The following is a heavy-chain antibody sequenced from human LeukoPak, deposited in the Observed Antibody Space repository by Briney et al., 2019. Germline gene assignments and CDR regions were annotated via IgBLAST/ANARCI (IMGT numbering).Heavy chain of an antibody. CDR1: GGSISSSRYY. CDR3: ARGGPKYSYYYMDV. V-gene: IGHV4-61*01. CDR2: IYYSGST. Sequence: SETLSLTCTVSGGSISSSRYYWSWIRQPPGKGLEWIGYIYYSGSTNYNPSLKSRVTISVDTSKNQFSLKLTSVTAADTAVYYCARGGPKYSYYYMDVWGKGTTVTVSS. J-gene: IGHJ6*03. D-gene: IGHD3-16*01.